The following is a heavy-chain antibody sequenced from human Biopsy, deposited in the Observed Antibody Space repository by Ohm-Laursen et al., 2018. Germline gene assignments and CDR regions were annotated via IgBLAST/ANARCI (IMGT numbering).Heavy chain of an antibody. D-gene: IGHD3-22*01. CDR3: TRGGYYYDGLAYYYWFDP. Sequence: SVKVSCKASGGTFSSPAITWVRQAPGQGLEWMGGIIGIFRTAHYAQKFQGRVTITADEFMSTAYMELSSLRSDDTAVYYCTRGGYYYDGLAYYYWFDPWGQGTLVTVSS. V-gene: IGHV1-69*13. CDR1: GGTFSSPA. J-gene: IGHJ5*02. CDR2: IIGIFRTA.